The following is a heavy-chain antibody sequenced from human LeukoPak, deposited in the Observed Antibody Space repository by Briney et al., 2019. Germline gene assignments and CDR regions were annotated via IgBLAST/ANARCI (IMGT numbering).Heavy chain of an antibody. Sequence: PGGSLRLSCAASGFTFSDYYMSWIRQAPGKGLEWVSYISSSGATIYYADSVKGRFTISRDNAKNSLYLQMNSLRAEDAAVYYCARDRSGFWYFDLWGRGTLVTVSS. D-gene: IGHD1-14*01. CDR3: ARDRSGFWYFDL. CDR2: ISSSGATI. V-gene: IGHV3-11*04. J-gene: IGHJ2*01. CDR1: GFTFSDYY.